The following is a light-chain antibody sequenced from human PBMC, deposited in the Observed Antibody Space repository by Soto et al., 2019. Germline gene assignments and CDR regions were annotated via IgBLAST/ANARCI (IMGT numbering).Light chain of an antibody. J-gene: IGKJ5*01. Sequence: DIPMTQSPSALSASVGDRVTITCRASQSISTWLAWYQQKPGKPPNLLIYKASNLESGVPSRFSGSGSGTEFTLTISSLQPDDFATYYCQQYNSYSPITFGQGTRLEIK. V-gene: IGKV1-5*03. CDR1: QSISTW. CDR3: QQYNSYSPIT. CDR2: KAS.